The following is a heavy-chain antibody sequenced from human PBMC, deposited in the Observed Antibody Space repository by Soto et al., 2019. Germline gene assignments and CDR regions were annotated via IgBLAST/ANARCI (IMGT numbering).Heavy chain of an antibody. CDR1: GYIFTSYG. CDR2: ISTHNGNT. D-gene: IGHD3-10*01. V-gene: IGHV1-18*01. Sequence: QVQLVQSGAEVKKPGASVKVSCEASGYIFTSYGVNWVRQAPGQGLEWMGWISTHNGNTNYAQKVQGRVTLTTDTSTSIAYMELRSLRSDDTAVYYCAGGDWDGSGAHHWGQGTLVTVSS. CDR3: AGGDWDGSGAHH. J-gene: IGHJ4*02.